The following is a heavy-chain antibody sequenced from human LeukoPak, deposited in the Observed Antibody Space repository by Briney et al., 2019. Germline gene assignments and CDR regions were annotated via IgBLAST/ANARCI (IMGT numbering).Heavy chain of an antibody. CDR2: ISSSGSTI. J-gene: IGHJ5*02. D-gene: IGHD6-13*01. CDR3: AGDTSTIWYVPWFDP. CDR1: GFTFSDYY. V-gene: IGHV3-11*01. Sequence: GGSLRLSCAASGFTFSDYYMNWIRQAPGKGLEWVSYISSSGSTINYADSVKGRFTISRDNAKNSLYLQMNSLRAEDTAMYYCAGDTSTIWYVPWFDPWGQGTLVTVSS.